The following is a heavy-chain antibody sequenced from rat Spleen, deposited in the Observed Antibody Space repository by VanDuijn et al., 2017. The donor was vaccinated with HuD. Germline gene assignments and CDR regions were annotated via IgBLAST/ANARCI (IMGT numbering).Heavy chain of an antibody. CDR3: ARPTEGIAWFAY. V-gene: IGHV5-29*01. D-gene: IGHD1-11*01. J-gene: IGHJ3*01. CDR1: GFIFSDFF. Sequence: EVQLVESDGGLVQPGRSLNLSCAASGFIFSDFFMAWVRQAPAKGLEWVATISSDGSSTYYRDSVKGRFTISRDNAKRTLFLQMDSLRSDDTATYFCARPTEGIAWFAYWGQGTLVTVSS. CDR2: ISSDGSST.